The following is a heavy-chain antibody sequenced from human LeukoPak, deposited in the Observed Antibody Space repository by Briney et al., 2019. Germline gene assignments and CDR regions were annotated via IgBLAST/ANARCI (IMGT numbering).Heavy chain of an antibody. CDR1: GGSISSYY. Sequence: PSETLSLTCTVSGGSISSYYWSWIRQPPGKGLEWIGYIYYSGSTNYNPSLKSRVTISVDKSRNQFSLKLSSVTAADTAVYYCARDGKHTPTVVTPGTDAFDIWGQGTMVTVSS. D-gene: IGHD4-23*01. CDR3: ARDGKHTPTVVTPGTDAFDI. CDR2: IYYSGST. J-gene: IGHJ3*02. V-gene: IGHV4-59*12.